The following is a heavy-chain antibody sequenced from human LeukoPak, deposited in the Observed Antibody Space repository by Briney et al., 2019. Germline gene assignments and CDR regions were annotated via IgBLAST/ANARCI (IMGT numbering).Heavy chain of an antibody. D-gene: IGHD3-22*01. CDR3: TRSRKNYYDSSGYHDY. J-gene: IGHJ4*02. CDR2: IGSKAYGGTI. CDR1: GFTFGDYA. V-gene: IGHV3-49*04. Sequence: GGSLRLSCTTSGFTFGDYAMGWVRQAPGKGLEWVGFIGSKAYGGTIGYAASVKGRFTISRDDSQSIAYLQMNSLKTEDTAVYYCTRSRKNYYDSSGYHDYWGQGTLVTVSS.